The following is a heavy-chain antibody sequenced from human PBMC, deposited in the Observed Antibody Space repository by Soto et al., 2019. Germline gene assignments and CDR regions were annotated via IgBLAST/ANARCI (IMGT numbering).Heavy chain of an antibody. CDR2: IYYSGST. V-gene: IGHV4-31*03. J-gene: IGHJ4*02. CDR1: GGSISSGGYY. CDR3: ARTCSGGSCYHPYSFDY. Sequence: SETLSLTCTVSGGSISSGGYYWSWIRQHPGKGLEWIGYIYYSGSTYYNPSLKSRVTISVDTSKNQFSLKLSSVTAADTAVYYCARTCSGGSCYHPYSFDYWGQGTLVTVSS. D-gene: IGHD2-15*01.